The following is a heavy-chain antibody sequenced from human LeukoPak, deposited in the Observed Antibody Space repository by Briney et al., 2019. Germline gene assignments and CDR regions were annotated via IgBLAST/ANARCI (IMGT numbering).Heavy chain of an antibody. J-gene: IGHJ4*02. V-gene: IGHV4-39*07. CDR2: IYYSGSA. Sequence: SETLSLICTVSGGSISSSSYYWGWIRQPPGKGLEWIGSIYYSGSAYYNPSLKSRVSISVDTSKNQFSLKLRSVTAADTAVYYCASPMAWAHNRRDSDYWGLGTLVTVSS. D-gene: IGHD5-24*01. CDR3: ASPMAWAHNRRDSDY. CDR1: GGSISSSSYY.